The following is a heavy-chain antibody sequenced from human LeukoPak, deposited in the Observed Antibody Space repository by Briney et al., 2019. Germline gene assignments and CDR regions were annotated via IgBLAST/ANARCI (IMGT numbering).Heavy chain of an antibody. CDR1: GFTFSSYA. Sequence: PGGSLRLSCAASGFTFSSYAMSWVRRAPGKGLEWVSSISGSGGSTYYADSVKGRFTISRDNSKNTLYLQMNSLRAEDTAVYYCAKEPDYYDSSGYENWFDPWGQGTLVTVSS. CDR3: AKEPDYYDSSGYENWFDP. J-gene: IGHJ5*02. D-gene: IGHD3-22*01. V-gene: IGHV3-23*01. CDR2: ISGSGGST.